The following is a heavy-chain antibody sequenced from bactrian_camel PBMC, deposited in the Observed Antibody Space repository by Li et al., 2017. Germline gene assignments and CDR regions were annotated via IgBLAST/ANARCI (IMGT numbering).Heavy chain of an antibody. CDR3: ALLPRYYGNSCWENRLMSGADY. J-gene: IGHJ4*01. Sequence: VQLVESGGGSVQAGGSLRLSCIAIGYTISGKCMGWFRQTSGKEHEGVAFIVGGGGGTYYSDPVKGRFTIFQALAKNTVSLQMNSLKPEDSGMYYCALLPRYYGNSCWENRLMSGADYWGQGTQVTVS. CDR2: IVGGGGGT. CDR1: GYTISGKC. D-gene: IGHD6*01. V-gene: IGHV3S40*01.